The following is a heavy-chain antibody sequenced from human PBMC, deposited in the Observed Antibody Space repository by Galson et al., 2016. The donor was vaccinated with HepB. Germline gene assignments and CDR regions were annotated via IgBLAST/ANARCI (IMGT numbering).Heavy chain of an antibody. Sequence: SLRLSCAASGFTFSSYWMYWVRQAPGKGLEWVSSISGSGGSTYYADSVKGRFTISRDNSKNTLYLQMNSLRGEDTAVYYCARGRGVDVWGQGTTVTVSS. CDR1: GFTFSSYW. CDR3: ARGRGVDV. CDR2: ISGSGGST. V-gene: IGHV3-23*01. J-gene: IGHJ6*02.